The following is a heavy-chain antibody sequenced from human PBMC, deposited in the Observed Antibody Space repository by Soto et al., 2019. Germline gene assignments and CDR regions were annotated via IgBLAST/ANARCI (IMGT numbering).Heavy chain of an antibody. J-gene: IGHJ5*02. D-gene: IGHD4-17*01. CDR1: GGSISSGDYY. Sequence: SETLSLTCTVSGGSISSGDYYWSWIRQPPGKGLEWIGYIYYSGSTYYNPSLKSRVTISVDTSKNQFSLKLSSVTAADTAVYYCAGHYGGTDNWFDPWGQGTLVTVSS. CDR2: IYYSGST. V-gene: IGHV4-30-4*01. CDR3: AGHYGGTDNWFDP.